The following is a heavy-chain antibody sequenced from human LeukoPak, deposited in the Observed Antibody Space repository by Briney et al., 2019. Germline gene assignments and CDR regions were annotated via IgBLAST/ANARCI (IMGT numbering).Heavy chain of an antibody. CDR1: GGSISSYY. J-gene: IGHJ4*02. CDR2: IYYSGST. D-gene: IGHD2-21*02. Sequence: SETLSLTCIVSGGSISSYYWNWVRQPPGKGLQWIGYIYYSGSTNYNPSLKSRVTISVDTSKNQFSLKLSSVNAADTAVYYCAMSMVTAIDYWGQGTLVTVSS. V-gene: IGHV4-59*01. CDR3: AMSMVTAIDY.